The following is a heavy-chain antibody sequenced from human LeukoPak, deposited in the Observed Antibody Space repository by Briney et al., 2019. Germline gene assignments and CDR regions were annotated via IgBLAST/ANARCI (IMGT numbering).Heavy chain of an antibody. Sequence: GGSLRLSCAASEFTFSSYSMNWVRQAPGRGLERVGRILSKSAGGTTDYAAPVKGRFTISRDDSKNTLYLQMNNLKIEDTGVYYCATPLTVTSESFDYWGQGTLVTVSS. CDR1: EFTFSSYS. CDR3: ATPLTVTSESFDY. V-gene: IGHV3-15*07. J-gene: IGHJ4*02. D-gene: IGHD4-17*01. CDR2: ILSKSAGGTT.